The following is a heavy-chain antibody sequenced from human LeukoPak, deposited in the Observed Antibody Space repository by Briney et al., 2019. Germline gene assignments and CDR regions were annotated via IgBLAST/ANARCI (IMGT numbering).Heavy chain of an antibody. CDR3: ARASSTVTADY. Sequence: VASVKVSCKASGGTFSSYAISWVRPAPGQGLEWMGRIIPILGIANYAQKFQGRVTITADKSTSTAYMELSRLRSEDAAVFYCARASSTVTADYWGQGTLVTVSS. J-gene: IGHJ4*02. D-gene: IGHD2-21*02. CDR1: GGTFSSYA. CDR2: IIPILGIA. V-gene: IGHV1-69*04.